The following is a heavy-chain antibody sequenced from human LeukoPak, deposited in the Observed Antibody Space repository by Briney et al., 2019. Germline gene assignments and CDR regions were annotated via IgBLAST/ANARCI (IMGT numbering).Heavy chain of an antibody. D-gene: IGHD2-2*01. V-gene: IGHV1-69*05. CDR3: AGQDIVVVPAAFDY. CDR2: IIPIFGTA. Sequence: SVKVSCKXSGGTFSSNAISWVRQAPGQGLEWMGRIIPIFGTANYSQKSQGRVTITTDESTSTAYMELSSLRSEDTAVYYCAGQDIVVVPAAFDYWGQGTLVTVSS. CDR1: GGTFSSNA. J-gene: IGHJ4*02.